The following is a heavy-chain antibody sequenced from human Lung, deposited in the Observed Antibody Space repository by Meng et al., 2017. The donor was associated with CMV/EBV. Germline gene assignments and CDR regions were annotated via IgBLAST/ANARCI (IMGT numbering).Heavy chain of an antibody. Sequence: SVXVSXXASGYTFSYYDIIWVRQASGQGLEWVGWMNPNRGNTAYAQKFQGRVTMTRDTSTSIAYMELSSLRSGDTAVYYCARGQVQCSTNNCHDYRFCGMDVWGQGTTVTVSS. V-gene: IGHV1-8*01. CDR1: GYTFSYYD. CDR2: MNPNRGNT. J-gene: IGHJ6*02. CDR3: ARGQVQCSTNNCHDYRFCGMDV. D-gene: IGHD2-8*01.